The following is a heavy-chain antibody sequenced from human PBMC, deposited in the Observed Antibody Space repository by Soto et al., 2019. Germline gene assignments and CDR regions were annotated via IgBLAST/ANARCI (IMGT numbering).Heavy chain of an antibody. J-gene: IGHJ3*01. CDR3: ARQGSGGSHDAFDV. D-gene: IGHD2-15*01. CDR1: GYSFPSYW. V-gene: IGHV5-51*01. CDR2: IYPGDSDT. Sequence: PVESLKISCKGSGYSFPSYWIGWVRQMPGKGLEWMGIIYPGDSDTTYGPSFQGQVTISVDKSISTAYLQWNSLKASDTAMYYCARQGSGGSHDAFDVWGQGTMVTVSS.